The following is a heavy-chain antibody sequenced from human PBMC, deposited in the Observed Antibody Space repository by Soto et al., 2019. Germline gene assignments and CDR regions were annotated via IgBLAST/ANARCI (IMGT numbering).Heavy chain of an antibody. D-gene: IGHD3-3*01. CDR2: IWYDGSNK. V-gene: IGHV3-33*01. CDR3: AGDGGNPRYYDFWSGYYISEPPPPLNYYYGMDV. J-gene: IGHJ6*02. Sequence: GGSLRLSCAASGFTFGSYGMHWVRQAPGKGLEWVAVIWYDGSNKYYADSVKGRFTISRDNSKNTLYLQMNSLRAEDRVVYYCAGDGGNPRYYDFWSGYYISEPPPPLNYYYGMDVWGQGTTVTVSS. CDR1: GFTFGSYG.